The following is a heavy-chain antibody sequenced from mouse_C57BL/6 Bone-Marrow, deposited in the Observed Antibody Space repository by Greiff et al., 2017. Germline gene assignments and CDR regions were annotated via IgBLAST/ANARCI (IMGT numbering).Heavy chain of an antibody. Sequence: VQLQQPGAELVRPGTSVKLSCKASGYTFTSYWMHWVKQRPGQGLEWIGVIDPSDSHTYSNQKFKGKATLTVDTSSSTAYMQLSSLTSEDSAVYYCATDYDDWYFDVGGTGTTVTVSS. J-gene: IGHJ1*03. CDR3: ATDYDDWYFDV. CDR2: IDPSDSHT. D-gene: IGHD2-4*01. CDR1: GYTFTSYW. V-gene: IGHV1-59*01.